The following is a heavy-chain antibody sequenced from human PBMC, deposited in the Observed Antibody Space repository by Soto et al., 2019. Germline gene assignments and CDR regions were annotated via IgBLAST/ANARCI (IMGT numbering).Heavy chain of an antibody. J-gene: IGHJ4*02. CDR3: AKMAPRDIVSDY. V-gene: IGHV3-30*18. CDR2: ISYDGSNK. Sequence: GGSLRLSCAASAFTFSSYGMHWVRQAPGKGLEWVAVISYDGSNKYYADSVKGRFTISRDNSKNTLYLQMNSLRAEDTAVYYCAKMAPRDIVSDYWGQGTLVTVSS. CDR1: AFTFSSYG. D-gene: IGHD2-15*01.